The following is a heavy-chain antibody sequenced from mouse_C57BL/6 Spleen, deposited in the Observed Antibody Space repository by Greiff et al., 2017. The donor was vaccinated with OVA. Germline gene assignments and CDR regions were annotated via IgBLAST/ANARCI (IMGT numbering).Heavy chain of an antibody. V-gene: IGHV5-16*01. CDR3: AREHYYGSSAWFAY. J-gene: IGHJ3*01. CDR1: GFTFSDYY. Sequence: EVQVVESEGGLVQPGSSMKLSCTASGFTFSDYYMAWVRQVPEKGLEWVANINYDGSSTYYLDSLKSRFIISRDNAKNILYLQMSSLKSEDTATYYCAREHYYGSSAWFAYWGQGPLVTVSA. D-gene: IGHD1-1*01. CDR2: INYDGSST.